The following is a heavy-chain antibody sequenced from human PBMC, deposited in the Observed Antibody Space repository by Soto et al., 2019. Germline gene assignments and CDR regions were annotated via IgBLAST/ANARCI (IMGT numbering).Heavy chain of an antibody. CDR1: GFTLNIYW. CDR3: VRGGGNFGF. V-gene: IGHV3-7*01. Sequence: GGSLRLSCAASGFTLNIYWMSWVRQAPRKGLEWVANIKQDGSEQYYVDAVKGRFIISRDNAKNSLYLQMNSLRAEDTAVYYCVRGGGNFGFWGQGTLVTVSS. D-gene: IGHD3-16*01. CDR2: IKQDGSEQ. J-gene: IGHJ4*02.